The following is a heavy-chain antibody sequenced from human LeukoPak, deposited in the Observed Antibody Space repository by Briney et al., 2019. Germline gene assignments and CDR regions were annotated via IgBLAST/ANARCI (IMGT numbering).Heavy chain of an antibody. CDR2: MNQDGSGK. CDR1: GVTFSSYW. J-gene: IGHJ4*02. Sequence: GGSLRLSCAASGVTFSSYWMSWVRQTPGKGLEWVANMNQDGSGKYYLDSVKGRFTISRDNAENSVFLQMNSLRAEDTAVYYCARGVSSGWYVFDYWGQGALVTVSS. V-gene: IGHV3-7*03. D-gene: IGHD6-19*01. CDR3: ARGVSSGWYVFDY.